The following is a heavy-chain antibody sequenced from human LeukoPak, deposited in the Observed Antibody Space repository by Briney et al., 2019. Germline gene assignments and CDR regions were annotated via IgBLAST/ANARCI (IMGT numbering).Heavy chain of an antibody. D-gene: IGHD4-17*01. J-gene: IGHJ4*02. CDR2: IIPIFGTA. V-gene: IGHV1-69*13. CDR1: GGTFSSYA. CDR3: AYRSGRNGDPDY. Sequence: SVKVSCKASGGTFSSYAISWVRQAPGQGLEWMGGIIPIFGTANYAQKFQGRVTITADESTSTAYMELSSLRSEDTAVYYCAYRSGRNGDPDYWGQGTLVTVSS.